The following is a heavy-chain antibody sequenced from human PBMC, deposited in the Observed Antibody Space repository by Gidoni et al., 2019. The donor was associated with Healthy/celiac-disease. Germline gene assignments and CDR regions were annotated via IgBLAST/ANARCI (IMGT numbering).Heavy chain of an antibody. CDR3: ARDLQDIVLVVYAIPYYYYYGMDV. D-gene: IGHD2-8*02. V-gene: IGHV3-33*01. CDR1: GFTFSSYG. J-gene: IGHJ6*02. CDR2: IWYDGSNK. Sequence: QVQLVESGGGVVQPGRSLRLSCAASGFTFSSYGMPWVRSAPGKGLEWVAVIWYDGSNKYYADSVKGRFTISRDNSKNTLYLQMNSMRAEDTAVYYCARDLQDIVLVVYAIPYYYYYGMDVWGQGTTVTVSS.